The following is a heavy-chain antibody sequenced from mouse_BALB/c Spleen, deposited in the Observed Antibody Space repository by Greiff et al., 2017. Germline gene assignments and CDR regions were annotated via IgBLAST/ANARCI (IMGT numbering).Heavy chain of an antibody. J-gene: IGHJ2*01. V-gene: IGHV1-69*02. D-gene: IGHD1-2*01. Sequence: QVQLKEPGAELVKPGASVKLSCKASGYTFTSYWMHWVKQRPGQGLEWIGEIDPSDSYTNYNQKFKGKATLTVDKSSSTAYMQLSSLTSEDSAVYYCARGLRLLYYFDYWGQGTTLTVSS. CDR1: GYTFTSYW. CDR2: IDPSDSYT. CDR3: ARGLRLLYYFDY.